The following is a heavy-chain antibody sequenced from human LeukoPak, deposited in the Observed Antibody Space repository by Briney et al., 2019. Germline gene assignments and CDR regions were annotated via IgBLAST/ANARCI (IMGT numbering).Heavy chain of an antibody. J-gene: IGHJ4*02. CDR1: GFTFSSYG. CDR3: ARDRYNSHFDY. CDR2: IWYDGSNK. V-gene: IGHV3-33*01. Sequence: PGGSLRLSCAASGFTFSSYGMHWVRQAPGKGLEWVAVIWYDGSNKYYADSVKGRLTISRDNSKNTLYLQMNSLRAEDTAVYYCARDRYNSHFDYWGQGTLVTVSS. D-gene: IGHD6-13*01.